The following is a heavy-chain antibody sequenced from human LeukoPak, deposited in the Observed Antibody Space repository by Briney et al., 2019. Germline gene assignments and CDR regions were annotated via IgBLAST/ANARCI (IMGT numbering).Heavy chain of an antibody. CDR3: ARPGGGPIR. J-gene: IGHJ4*02. Sequence: PSETLSLTCAVYGGSFSGYYWSWIRQPPGKGLEWIGEINHSGSTNYNPSLKSRVTISVDTSKNQFSLKLTSVTAADTAIYYCARPGGGPIRWGQGSLVTVSP. D-gene: IGHD2-15*01. CDR1: GGSFSGYY. V-gene: IGHV4-34*01. CDR2: INHSGST.